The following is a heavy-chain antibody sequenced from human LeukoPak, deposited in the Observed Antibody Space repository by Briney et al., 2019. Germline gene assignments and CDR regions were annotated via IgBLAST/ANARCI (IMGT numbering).Heavy chain of an antibody. D-gene: IGHD4-17*01. CDR1: RFTFSTYA. Sequence: HPGGSLRLSCAASRFTFSTYAMGWVRQAPGKGLEWVSGLTGSGESTYYADSVKGRFTISRDNSKNTLYLQMNSLRADDTAVYYCASGPGGGLNTANNGDYWGQGTLVTVSS. CDR3: ASGPGGGLNTANNGDY. CDR2: LTGSGEST. J-gene: IGHJ4*02. V-gene: IGHV3-23*01.